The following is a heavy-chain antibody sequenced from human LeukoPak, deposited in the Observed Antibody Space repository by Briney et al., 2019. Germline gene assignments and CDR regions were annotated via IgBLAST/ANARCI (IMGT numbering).Heavy chain of an antibody. CDR3: ATDGYSSGWYPPVRPVGAFDI. CDR2: FDPEDGET. D-gene: IGHD6-19*01. CDR1: GYTLTELS. V-gene: IGHV1-24*01. Sequence: ASVKVSCKVSGYTLTELSMHWVRQAPGKGLEWMGGFDPEDGETIYAQKFQGRVTMNEDTSTDTAYMELSSLRSEDTAVYYCATDGYSSGWYPPVRPVGAFDIWGQGTMVTVSS. J-gene: IGHJ3*02.